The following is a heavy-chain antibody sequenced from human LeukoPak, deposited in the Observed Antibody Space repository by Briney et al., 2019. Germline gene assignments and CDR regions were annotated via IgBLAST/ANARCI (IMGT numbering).Heavy chain of an antibody. CDR3: ASDRAYSQFDY. CDR1: GFTFSTYW. CDR2: IKEDGSDT. D-gene: IGHD2-15*01. V-gene: IGHV3-7*01. Sequence: PGGSLRLSCAASGFTFSTYWMNWVRQAPGKGLEWVASIKEDGSDTNYVGSVRGRFTVSRDNTKNSLYLQMNSLRADDTAVYYCASDRAYSQFDYWGQGTLVTVSS. J-gene: IGHJ4*02.